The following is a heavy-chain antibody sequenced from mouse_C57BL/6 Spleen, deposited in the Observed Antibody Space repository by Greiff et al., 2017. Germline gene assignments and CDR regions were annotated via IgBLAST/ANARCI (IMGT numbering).Heavy chain of an antibody. D-gene: IGHD1-1*01. Sequence: QVQLQQPGAELVKPGASVKMSCKASGYTFTSYWITWVKQRPGQGLEWIGDIYPGSGSTNYNEKFKGKATLTVDTSSSTAYMQLSSLTSEDSAVYYCARYGTTVHMDYWGQGTSVTVSS. CDR2: IYPGSGST. CDR1: GYTFTSYW. V-gene: IGHV1-55*01. CDR3: ARYGTTVHMDY. J-gene: IGHJ4*01.